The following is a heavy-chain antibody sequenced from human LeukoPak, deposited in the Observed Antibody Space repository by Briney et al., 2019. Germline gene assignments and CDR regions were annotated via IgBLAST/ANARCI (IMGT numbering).Heavy chain of an antibody. J-gene: IGHJ4*02. CDR1: GYTFTGYY. CDR2: ISAYNGNT. Sequence: ASVKVSCKASGYTFTGYYMHWVRQAPGQGLEWMGWISAYNGNTNYAQKLQGRVTMTTNTSTSTAYMELRSLRSDDTAVYYCARDLGGEWELLNFDYWGQGTLVTVSS. CDR3: ARDLGGEWELLNFDY. V-gene: IGHV1-18*04. D-gene: IGHD1-26*01.